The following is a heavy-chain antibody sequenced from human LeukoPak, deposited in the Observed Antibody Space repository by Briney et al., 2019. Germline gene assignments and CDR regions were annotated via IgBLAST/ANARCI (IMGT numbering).Heavy chain of an antibody. V-gene: IGHV1-2*02. CDR2: INPDSGDT. J-gene: IGHJ4*02. CDR1: GYTFTAYY. CDR3: AGEYCSGGTCRQGFDY. D-gene: IGHD2-15*01. Sequence: ASVKLSCKASGYTFTAYYMHWVRQAPGQGPEYMGWINPDSGDTKPAQNFQGRVTLTRDTSISTAYMELRSLRSDDSAIYYCAGEYCSGGTCRQGFDYWGQGTLVTVSS.